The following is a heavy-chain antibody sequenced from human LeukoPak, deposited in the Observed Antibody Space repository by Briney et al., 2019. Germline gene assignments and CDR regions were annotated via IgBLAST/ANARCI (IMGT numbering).Heavy chain of an antibody. CDR1: GFSFSNSG. Sequence: TGGSLRLSCAASGFSFSNSGMSWVRQAPAKGLEWVAGISGGGANTHYADSVKGRFTISTDNSKNTLFLRMNSLRDEDTAIYYCAKWNGYGDYWGQGTLVTVSS. CDR3: AKWNGYGDY. V-gene: IGHV3-23*01. D-gene: IGHD1-1*01. CDR2: ISGGGANT. J-gene: IGHJ4*02.